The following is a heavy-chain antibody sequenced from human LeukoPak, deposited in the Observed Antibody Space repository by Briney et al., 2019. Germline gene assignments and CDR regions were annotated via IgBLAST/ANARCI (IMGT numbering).Heavy chain of an antibody. Sequence: PSETLSLTCTVSGGSISTYYWSWVRQAPGKGLEWVSAISGSGGSTYYADSVKGRFTISRDNSKNTLYLQMNSLRAEDTAVYYCAKGEYYDFWSGYPAWGQGTLVTVSS. J-gene: IGHJ5*02. D-gene: IGHD3-3*01. CDR2: ISGSGGST. V-gene: IGHV3-23*01. CDR1: GGSISTYY. CDR3: AKGEYYDFWSGYPA.